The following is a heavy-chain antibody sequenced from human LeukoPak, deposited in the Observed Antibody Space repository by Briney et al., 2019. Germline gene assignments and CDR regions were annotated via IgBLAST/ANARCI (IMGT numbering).Heavy chain of an antibody. CDR3: ASLGGWFGELFPMWVTSPFDY. Sequence: ASVKVSCKASVYTFTGYYMHWVRQAPGQGLEWMGWINPNSGGTNYAQKFQGRVTMTRDTSISTAYMELSRLRSDDTAVYYCASLGGWFGELFPMWVTSPFDYWSQGTLVTVSS. CDR2: INPNSGGT. V-gene: IGHV1-2*02. D-gene: IGHD3-10*01. J-gene: IGHJ4*02. CDR1: VYTFTGYY.